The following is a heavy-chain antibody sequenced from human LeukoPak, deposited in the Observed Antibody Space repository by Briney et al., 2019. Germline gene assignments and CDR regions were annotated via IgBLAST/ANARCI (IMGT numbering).Heavy chain of an antibody. CDR1: GFTFSSYW. CDR3: VRDIGAVAGTDDY. V-gene: IGHV3-74*01. J-gene: IGHJ4*02. CDR2: INSDGGST. D-gene: IGHD6-19*01. Sequence: GGSLGLSCAASGFTFSSYWMHWVRQAPGKGLVWVSRINSDGGSTTYADSVKGRFTISRDNAKKTLYLQMNSLRVEDTAVYYCVRDIGAVAGTDDYWGQGTLVTVSS.